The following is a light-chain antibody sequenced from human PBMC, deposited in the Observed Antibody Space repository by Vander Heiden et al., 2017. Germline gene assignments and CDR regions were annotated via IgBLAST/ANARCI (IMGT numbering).Light chain of an antibody. CDR3: LISYGGPRV. CDR1: TGAGTGSHY. V-gene: IGLV7-46*01. J-gene: IGLJ3*02. CDR2: DTS. Sequence: AVVTQEPSLTVSPGGTVTLTCRSSTGAGTGSHYTYWFGHRPGQAPKRLMYDTSRQHSWSPARFSGSLLEGKAAQTRPGAQAEDEADYYCLISYGGPRVFGGGTRLTVL.